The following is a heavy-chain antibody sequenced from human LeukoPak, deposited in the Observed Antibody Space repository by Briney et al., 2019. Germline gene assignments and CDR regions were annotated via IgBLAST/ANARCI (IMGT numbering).Heavy chain of an antibody. D-gene: IGHD2-2*01. V-gene: IGHV3-74*01. CDR3: AKVGYCSSAGCYAVDY. Sequence: GGSLRLSCAASGFIFINYWMHSVRQAPGKGLVWVSHINTDGSSTTYADSVKGRFTISIDNAKNTLYLQMNSLRAEDTAVYYRAKVGYCSSAGCYAVDYWGQGTLVTVSS. J-gene: IGHJ4*02. CDR2: INTDGSST. CDR1: GFIFINYW.